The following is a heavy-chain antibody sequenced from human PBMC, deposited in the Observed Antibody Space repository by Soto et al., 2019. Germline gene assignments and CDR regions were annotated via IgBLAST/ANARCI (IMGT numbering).Heavy chain of an antibody. CDR2: IRSKAYGGTT. CDR1: GFTFGDYA. V-gene: IGHV3-49*03. D-gene: IGHD2-21*02. Sequence: PGGSLRLSCTASGFTFGDYAMSWFRQAPGKGLEWVGFIRSKAYGGTTEYAASVKGRFTISRDDSKSIAYLQMNSLKTEDTAVYYCTREWPPCGGDCYRLNYYYYGMDVWGQGTKVTVSS. J-gene: IGHJ6*02. CDR3: TREWPPCGGDCYRLNYYYYGMDV.